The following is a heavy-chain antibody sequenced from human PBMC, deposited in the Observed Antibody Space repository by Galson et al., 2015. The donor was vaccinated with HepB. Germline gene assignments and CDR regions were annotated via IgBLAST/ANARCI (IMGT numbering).Heavy chain of an antibody. Sequence: SETLSLTCTVSAGSISTYSWSWIRQPAGKGLEWIGRIYASGSTNYNPSLKSRVTMSVDTSKNQFSLKLTSVTAADTAVYYCARDDASLKSHDSWGQGTLVTVSS. CDR2: IYASGST. V-gene: IGHV4-4*07. CDR3: ARDDASLKSHDS. J-gene: IGHJ4*02. CDR1: AGSISTYS.